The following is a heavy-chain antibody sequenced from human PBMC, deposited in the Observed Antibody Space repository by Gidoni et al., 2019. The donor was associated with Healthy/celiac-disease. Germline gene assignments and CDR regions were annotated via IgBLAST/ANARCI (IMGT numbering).Heavy chain of an antibody. Sequence: EVQLVESGGGLVQPGRSLRLSCAASGFTFDDYAMHWVRQAPGKGLEWVSGISWNSGSIGYADSVKGRFTISRDNAKNSLYLQMNSLRAEDTALYYCAKDLRPNYIAVAGQFDYWGQGTLVTVSS. D-gene: IGHD6-19*01. CDR2: ISWNSGSI. CDR1: GFTFDDYA. J-gene: IGHJ4*02. CDR3: AKDLRPNYIAVAGQFDY. V-gene: IGHV3-9*01.